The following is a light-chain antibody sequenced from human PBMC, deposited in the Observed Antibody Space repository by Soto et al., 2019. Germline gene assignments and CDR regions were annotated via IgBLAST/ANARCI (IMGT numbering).Light chain of an antibody. CDR1: SSGVGAYNY. Sequence: QSVLTQPASVSGAPGQSIAISCTGSSSGVGAYNYVSWYQQHPGKAPKLMIYDVSNRPSGISNRFSGSKSGNTASLTISGLQAEDEADYYCSTYTSSSTPLYVFGTGTKVTVL. J-gene: IGLJ1*01. CDR3: STYTSSSTPLYV. CDR2: DVS. V-gene: IGLV2-14*01.